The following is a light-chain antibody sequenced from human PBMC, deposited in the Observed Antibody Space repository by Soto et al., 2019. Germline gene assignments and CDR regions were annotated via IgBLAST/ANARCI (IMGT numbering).Light chain of an antibody. CDR2: EVT. J-gene: IGLJ1*01. CDR3: SSHTSGSTRV. Sequence: QSVLTQPASVSGSHGQSIAISCTGTSGDVGGYDYVSWYQQHPDKAPKLMIYEVTKRPSWVSNRFSGSKSGNTASLTISGLQPEDEADYYCSSHTSGSTRVFGSGTKVTV. CDR1: SGDVGGYDY. V-gene: IGLV2-14*01.